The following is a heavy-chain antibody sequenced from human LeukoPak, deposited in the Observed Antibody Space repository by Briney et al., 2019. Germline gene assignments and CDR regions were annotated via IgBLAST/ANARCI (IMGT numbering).Heavy chain of an antibody. CDR2: ISSSSSYI. V-gene: IGHV3-21*01. CDR1: GFTFSSYS. Sequence: GGPLRLSCAASGFTFSSYSMNWVRQAPGKGLEWVSSISSSSSYIYYADSVKGRFTISRDNAKNSLYLQMNSLRAEDTAVYYCARDRDILTGMDYWGQGTLVTVSS. D-gene: IGHD3-9*01. CDR3: ARDRDILTGMDY. J-gene: IGHJ4*02.